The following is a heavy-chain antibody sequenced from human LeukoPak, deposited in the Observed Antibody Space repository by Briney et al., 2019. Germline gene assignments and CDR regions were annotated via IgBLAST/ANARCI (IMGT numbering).Heavy chain of an antibody. CDR2: VYHSGST. CDR3: ARDGIVGVYTSHYMDV. Sequence: SETLSLTCSVSDGSISTSDYYWTWIRQPPGKGLEWIGTVYHSGSTYYNVSLQSRVTISVDTSKSQFYLKLPSVTVADTAVYYCARDGIVGVYTSHYMDVWGRGTTLTVSA. D-gene: IGHD3-16*01. V-gene: IGHV4-39*07. J-gene: IGHJ6*04. CDR1: DGSISTSDYY.